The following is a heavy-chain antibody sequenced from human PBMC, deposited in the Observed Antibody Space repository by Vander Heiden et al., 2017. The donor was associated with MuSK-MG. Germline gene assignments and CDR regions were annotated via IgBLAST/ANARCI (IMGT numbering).Heavy chain of an antibody. CDR2: INPNSGGT. J-gene: IGHJ4*02. CDR1: GYTFTGYY. Sequence: QVQLVQSGAEVKKPGASVKVSCKASGYTFTGYYMHWVRQAPGQGLEWMGWINPNSGGTNYAQKFQGRVTMTRDTSISTAYMELSRLRSDDTAVYYCARCSVAAAGTGDFDYWGQGTLVTVSS. CDR3: ARCSVAAAGTGDFDY. D-gene: IGHD6-13*01. V-gene: IGHV1-2*02.